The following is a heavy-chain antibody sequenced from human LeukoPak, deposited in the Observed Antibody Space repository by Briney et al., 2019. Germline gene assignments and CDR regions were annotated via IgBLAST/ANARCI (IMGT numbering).Heavy chain of an antibody. CDR2: ISAYNGNT. D-gene: IGHD3-3*01. CDR3: ARCHRDYDFWSGYLTFDY. V-gene: IGHV1-18*01. Sequence: ASVKVSCKASGYTFTSYGISWVRQAPGQGLEWMGWISAYNGNTNYAQKLQGRVTMTTDTSTSTAYMELRSLRSDDTAVYYCARCHRDYDFWSGYLTFDYWGQGTLVTVSS. J-gene: IGHJ4*02. CDR1: GYTFTSYG.